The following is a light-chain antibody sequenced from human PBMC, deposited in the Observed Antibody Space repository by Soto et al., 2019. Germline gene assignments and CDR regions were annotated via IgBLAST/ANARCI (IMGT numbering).Light chain of an antibody. CDR3: QQYNNYSPWT. CDR1: QSINSW. V-gene: IGKV1-5*03. Sequence: DIQMTQSPSTLSASVGDRVTITCRASQSINSWLAWYQQKPGKAPKLLIYKASSLESGVPSRFSGSASGTEFTLTISSLQPDDFSTYCCQQYNNYSPWTFGQGTKVEIK. J-gene: IGKJ1*01. CDR2: KAS.